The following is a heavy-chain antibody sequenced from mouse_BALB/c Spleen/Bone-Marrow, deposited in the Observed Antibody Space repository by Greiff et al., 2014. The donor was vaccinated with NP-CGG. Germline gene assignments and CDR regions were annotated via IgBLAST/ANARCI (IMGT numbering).Heavy chain of an antibody. V-gene: IGHV1-63*02. CDR2: IYPGGGYT. CDR3: ARRGTGVDY. D-gene: IGHD4-1*01. J-gene: IGHJ2*01. Sequence: VQLVESGAKLVRPGTSVKISCKASGYTFTNYWLGWVKQRPGHGLEWIGDIYPGGGYTNYNEKFKGKATLTADTSSSTAYMQLSSLTSEDSAVYFCARRGTGVDYWGQGTTLTVSS. CDR1: GYTFTNYW.